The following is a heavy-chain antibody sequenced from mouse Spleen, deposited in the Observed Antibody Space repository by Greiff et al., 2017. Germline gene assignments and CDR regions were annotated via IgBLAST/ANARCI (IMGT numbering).Heavy chain of an antibody. CDR2: INPYNGGT. Sequence: EVQLQQSGPVLVKPGASVKMSCKASGYTFTDYYMNWVKQSHGKSLEWIGVINPYNGGTSYNQKFKGKATLTVDKSSSTAYMELNSLTSEDSAVYYCAIITTVVASYYYAMDYWGQGTSVTVSS. J-gene: IGHJ4*01. D-gene: IGHD1-1*01. CDR1: GYTFTDYY. V-gene: IGHV1-19*01. CDR3: AIITTVVASYYYAMDY.